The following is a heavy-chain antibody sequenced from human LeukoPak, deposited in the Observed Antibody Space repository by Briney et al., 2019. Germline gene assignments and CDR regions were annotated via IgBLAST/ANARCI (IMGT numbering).Heavy chain of an antibody. CDR1: GFSFDDYG. CDR2: ISSSSTI. D-gene: IGHD2-21*01. Sequence: GGSLRLSCAASGFSFDDYGMTWVRQAPGKGLEWVSYISSSSTIYYADSVKGRFTISRDNAKNSLYLQMNSLRAEDTAVYYCASASYSLLNYWGQGTLVTVSS. J-gene: IGHJ4*02. CDR3: ASASYSLLNY. V-gene: IGHV3-69-1*01.